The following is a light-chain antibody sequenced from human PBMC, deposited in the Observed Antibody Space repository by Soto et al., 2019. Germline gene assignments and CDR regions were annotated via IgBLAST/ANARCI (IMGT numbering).Light chain of an antibody. CDR3: SSYTTSSTRV. J-gene: IGLJ1*01. CDR2: EVS. V-gene: IGLV2-14*01. CDR1: SSDVGIYNY. Sequence: QSVLTQPASVSGSPGQSIAISCTGSSSDVGIYNYVSCDQQHPGKVPKLIIYEVSNRPSGVSNRFSGSKSGNTASLTISGLQAEDEADYYCSSYTTSSTRVFGTGTKVTVL.